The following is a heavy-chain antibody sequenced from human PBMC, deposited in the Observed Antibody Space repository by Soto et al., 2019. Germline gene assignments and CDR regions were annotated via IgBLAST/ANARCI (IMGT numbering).Heavy chain of an antibody. V-gene: IGHV3-33*06. Sequence: HPGGSLRLSCAASGFTFSSYGMHWVRQAPGKRLEWVAVXXYXXSXXXXXDXXXGRFTISRDTSKNTLYLQMSSLRVEDTALYYCAKSYSSNWYDYFDNWGQGALVTVSS. CDR1: GFTFSSYG. D-gene: IGHD6-13*01. J-gene: IGHJ4*02. CDR3: AKSYSSNWYDYFDN. CDR2: XXYXXSXX.